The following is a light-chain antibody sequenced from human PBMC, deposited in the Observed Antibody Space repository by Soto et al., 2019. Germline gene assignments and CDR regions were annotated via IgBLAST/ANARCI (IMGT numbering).Light chain of an antibody. V-gene: IGKV3-11*01. Sequence: EIVLTQSPATLSLSPGARATLSCRASQSVSSYLAWYQQKPGQAPRLLIYDASNRATGIPARFSGSGSGTDFTLPISSLEPEDFAVYYCQQRSNWPPTFGQGTKLEIK. CDR1: QSVSSY. J-gene: IGKJ2*01. CDR3: QQRSNWPPT. CDR2: DAS.